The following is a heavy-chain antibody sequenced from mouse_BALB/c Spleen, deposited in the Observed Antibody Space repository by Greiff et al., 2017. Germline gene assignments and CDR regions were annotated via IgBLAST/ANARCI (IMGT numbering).Heavy chain of an antibody. CDR1: GFSLTSYG. CDR2: IWAGGST. Sequence: QVQLKESGPGLVAPSQSLSITCTVSGFSLTSYGVHWVRQPPGKGLEWLGVIWAGGSTNYNSALMSRLSISKDNSKSQVFLKMNSLQTDDTAMYYCARDKSYVRYFDVWGAGTTVTVSS. D-gene: IGHD1-1*01. J-gene: IGHJ1*01. CDR3: ARDKSYVRYFDV. V-gene: IGHV2-9*02.